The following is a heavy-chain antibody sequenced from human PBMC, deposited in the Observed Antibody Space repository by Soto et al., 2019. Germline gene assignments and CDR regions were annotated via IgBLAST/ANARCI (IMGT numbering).Heavy chain of an antibody. Sequence: ASVKVSCKVSGYTLTELSMHWVRQAPGKGLEWMGGFDPEDGETIYAQKFQGRVTMTEDTSTDTAYMELSSLRSEDTAVYYCATVPKDYYDSSGYYLNYFDYWGQGTLVTVSS. CDR2: FDPEDGET. D-gene: IGHD3-22*01. V-gene: IGHV1-24*01. CDR3: ATVPKDYYDSSGYYLNYFDY. J-gene: IGHJ4*02. CDR1: GYTLTELS.